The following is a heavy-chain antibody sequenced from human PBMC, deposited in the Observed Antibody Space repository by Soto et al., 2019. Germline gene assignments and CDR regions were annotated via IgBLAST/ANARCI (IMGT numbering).Heavy chain of an antibody. CDR1: GGTFSSYA. D-gene: IGHD2-15*01. J-gene: IGHJ1*01. CDR3: ASLELGYCSGGSCYTEYFQH. CDR2: IIPIFGTA. V-gene: IGHV1-69*01. Sequence: QVQLVQSGAEVKKPGSSVKVSCKASGGTFSSYAISWVRQAPGQGLEWMGGIIPIFGTANYAQKFQGRVTITADESTSTAYMELSSLRSEDTAVYYCASLELGYCSGGSCYTEYFQHWGQGTLVTVSS.